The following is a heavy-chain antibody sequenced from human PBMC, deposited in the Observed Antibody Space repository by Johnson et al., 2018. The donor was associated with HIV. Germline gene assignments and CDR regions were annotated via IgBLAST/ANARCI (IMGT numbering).Heavy chain of an antibody. D-gene: IGHD5-24*01. Sequence: QVQLVESGGGVVQPGRSLRLSCAASGFTFSSYAMHWVRQAPGKGLEWVAVIWYDGSNKYYADSVNDRFTISRDNSKNTLYLQMNSLRAEDTAVYYCARACRDGYTCDAFDIWGQGTMVTVSS. J-gene: IGHJ3*02. V-gene: IGHV3-33*08. CDR2: IWYDGSNK. CDR3: ARACRDGYTCDAFDI. CDR1: GFTFSSYA.